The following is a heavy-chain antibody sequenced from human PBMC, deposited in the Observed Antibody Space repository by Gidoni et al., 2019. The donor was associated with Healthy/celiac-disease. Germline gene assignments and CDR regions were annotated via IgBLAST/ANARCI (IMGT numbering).Heavy chain of an antibody. CDR1: GFTFSSYA. V-gene: IGHV3-23*01. D-gene: IGHD2-2*01. J-gene: IGHJ6*02. CDR2: ISGSGGNT. Sequence: EVQLLESGGGLVQPGGSLRLSCAASGFTFSSYAMSWVRQAPGKGLGWVSAISGSGGNTYYAASVKGRFTISRDNSKNTLYLQMNSLRDEDTAVHYCARDIIVVPTAIGGMDVWGQGTTVTVSS. CDR3: ARDIIVVPTAIGGMDV.